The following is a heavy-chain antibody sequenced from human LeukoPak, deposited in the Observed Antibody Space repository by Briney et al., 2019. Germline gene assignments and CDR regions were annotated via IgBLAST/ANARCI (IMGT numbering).Heavy chain of an antibody. D-gene: IGHD4-23*01. Sequence: GGSLRLSCVGSGFAFHNYAMHWVRRPPGKGLEWVSAINWNSDTKAYADSVKGRFTISRDRARNSLYLQMDSLRPEDTVLYYCAKDTGGNGAYFYAMDVWGQGTSVTVPS. J-gene: IGHJ6*02. CDR3: AKDTGGNGAYFYAMDV. V-gene: IGHV3-9*01. CDR1: GFAFHNYA. CDR2: INWNSDTK.